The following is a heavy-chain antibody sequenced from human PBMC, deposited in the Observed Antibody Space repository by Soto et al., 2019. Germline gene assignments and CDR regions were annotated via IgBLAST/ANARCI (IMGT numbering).Heavy chain of an antibody. CDR2: ISSSSGYV. CDR1: GFTFSSYS. Sequence: PGGSLRLSCAASGFTFSSYSMNWGRQAPWKGLEWVSSISSSSGYVYYADSVKGRFTISRDNAKNSLFLQVNSLRADDTAVYYCARDSTDKFCIPPYFDYWGQGTLVTVST. J-gene: IGHJ4*02. D-gene: IGHD2-15*01. CDR3: ARDSTDKFCIPPYFDY. V-gene: IGHV3-21*01.